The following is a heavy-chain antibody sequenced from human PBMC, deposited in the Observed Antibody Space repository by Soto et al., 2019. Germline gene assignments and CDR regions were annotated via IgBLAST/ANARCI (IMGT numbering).Heavy chain of an antibody. J-gene: IGHJ6*02. D-gene: IGHD2-21*02. CDR2: MYNTGST. CDR1: GGSILSYY. CDR3: ARDLWGYCGTDCYPLDV. Sequence: SETLSLTCTVLGGSILSYYWSWIRQPPGKGLEWIGYMYNTGSTVYNPSLKSRVTISVDTSKNQFYLKVNSVTAADTAVYYCARDLWGYCGTDCYPLDVWGQVTTVTVS. V-gene: IGHV4-59*01.